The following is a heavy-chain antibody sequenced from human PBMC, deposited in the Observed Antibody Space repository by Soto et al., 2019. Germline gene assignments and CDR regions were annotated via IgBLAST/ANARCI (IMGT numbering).Heavy chain of an antibody. J-gene: IGHJ4*02. CDR3: AKIRAIAVVQPPDY. CDR2: ISGSGGST. D-gene: IGHD6-19*01. V-gene: IGHV3-23*01. CDR1: GFTFSSYA. Sequence: GGSLRLSCAASGFTFSSYAMSWVRQAPGKGLEWVSAISGSGGSTYYADSVKGRFTISRDNSKNTLYLQMNSLRAEDTAVYYCAKIRAIAVVQPPDYWGQGTLVTVSS.